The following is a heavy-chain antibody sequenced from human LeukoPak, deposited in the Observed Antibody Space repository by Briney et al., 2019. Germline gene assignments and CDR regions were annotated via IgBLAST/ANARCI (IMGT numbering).Heavy chain of an antibody. D-gene: IGHD1-7*01. J-gene: IGHJ6*02. CDR2: ISGSGGST. Sequence: GGSLRLSCAASGFTFSSYAMSWVRRAPGKGLEWVSAISGSGGSTYYADSVKGRFTISRDNSKNTLYLQMNSLRAEDTAVYYCAKVNYEDPYYYGMDVWGQGTTVTVSS. CDR1: GFTFSSYA. V-gene: IGHV3-23*01. CDR3: AKVNYEDPYYYGMDV.